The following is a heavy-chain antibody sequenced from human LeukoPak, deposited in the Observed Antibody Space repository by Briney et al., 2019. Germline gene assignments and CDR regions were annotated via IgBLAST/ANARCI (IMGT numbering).Heavy chain of an antibody. D-gene: IGHD3-10*01. CDR1: GFTFSTYS. Sequence: GGSLRLSCAASGFTFSTYSMNWVRQAPGKGLEWVSSSSSGSTYIYYADPVKGRFTISRDNAKNSVFLLMNSLRAEDTAVYYCAKTLPTFYGSGSYCKNPIDYWGQGTLVTVSS. CDR3: AKTLPTFYGSGSYCKNPIDY. CDR2: SSSGSTYI. J-gene: IGHJ4*02. V-gene: IGHV3-21*04.